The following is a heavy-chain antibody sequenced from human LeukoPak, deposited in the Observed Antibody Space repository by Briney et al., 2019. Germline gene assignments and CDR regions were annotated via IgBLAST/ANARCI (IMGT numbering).Heavy chain of an antibody. CDR1: GGSISSSSYY. V-gene: IGHV4-39*01. CDR2: IYYSGST. Sequence: SETLSLTCTVSGGSISSSSYYWGWIRQPPGKGLEWIGSIYYSGSTYYNPSLKSRVTISVDTSKNQFSLKLSSVTAADTAVYYCARRRASQWGLRPWGQGTLVTVSS. D-gene: IGHD1-26*01. J-gene: IGHJ5*02. CDR3: ARRRASQWGLRP.